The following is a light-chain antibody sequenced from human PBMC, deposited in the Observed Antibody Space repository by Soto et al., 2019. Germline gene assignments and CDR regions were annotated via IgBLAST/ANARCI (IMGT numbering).Light chain of an antibody. CDR1: QSVLYSSNNKNY. Sequence: DIVMTQSPDSLAVSLGERATINCKSSQSVLYSSNNKNYLAWYRQKPGQPPKLLIYWASTRESGVPDRFSGSGSGTDFTLTIRSLQAEDVAVYFCQQYYSIPIPVAQRTKLEIK. V-gene: IGKV4-1*01. J-gene: IGKJ2*01. CDR2: WAS. CDR3: QQYYSIPIP.